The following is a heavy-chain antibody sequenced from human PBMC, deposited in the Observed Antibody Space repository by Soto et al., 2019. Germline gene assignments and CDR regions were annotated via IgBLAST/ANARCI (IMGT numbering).Heavy chain of an antibody. J-gene: IGHJ6*02. Sequence: PSETLSLTCTVSGGSISSYYLSWIRQPPGKGLEWIGYIYYSGSTNYNPSLKSRVTISVDTSKNQFSLKLSSVTAADTAVYYCARDREVVGATFGFGLYYYGMDVWGQGTTVTVSS. CDR2: IYYSGST. D-gene: IGHD1-26*01. CDR3: ARDREVVGATFGFGLYYYGMDV. CDR1: GGSISSYY. V-gene: IGHV4-59*01.